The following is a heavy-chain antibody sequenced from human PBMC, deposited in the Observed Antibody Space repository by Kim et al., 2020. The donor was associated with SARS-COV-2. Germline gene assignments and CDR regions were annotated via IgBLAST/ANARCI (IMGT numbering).Heavy chain of an antibody. V-gene: IGHV4-39*07. CDR3: ARGDWQRRGGVFDL. CDR1: GGSISSSSYY. Sequence: SETLSLTCTVSGGSISSSSYYWGWIRQPPGKGLEWIGSIYYSGSTYYNPSLKSRVTISVDTSKNQFSLKLSSVTAADTAVYYCARGDWQRRGGVFDLWGRGTLVTVSS. D-gene: IGHD2-21*01. CDR2: IYYSGST. J-gene: IGHJ2*01.